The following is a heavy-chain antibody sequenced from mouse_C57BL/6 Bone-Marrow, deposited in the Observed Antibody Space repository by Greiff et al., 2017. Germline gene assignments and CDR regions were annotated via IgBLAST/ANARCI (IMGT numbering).Heavy chain of an antibody. Sequence: VQLQQSGAELARPGASVKLSCKASGYTFTSYGIRWVQQRPGQGLEWIGEIYPRSGNTYYNEKFKGKATLTADKSSSPAYMELRSLTSEDSAVYFCARAYWYFDVWGTGTTVTVSS. CDR3: ARAYWYFDV. J-gene: IGHJ1*03. V-gene: IGHV1-81*01. CDR2: IYPRSGNT. CDR1: GYTFTSYG.